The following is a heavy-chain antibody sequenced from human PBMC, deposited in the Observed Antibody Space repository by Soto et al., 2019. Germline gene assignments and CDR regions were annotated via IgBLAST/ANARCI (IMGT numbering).Heavy chain of an antibody. V-gene: IGHV1-69*06. CDR3: ATGLSSGSYQVIDY. Sequence: GASVKVSCKASGGTFSSYAISWVRQAPGQGLEWMGGIIPIFGTANYAQKFQGRVTITADKSTSTAYMELSSLRSEDTAVYYCATGLSSGSYQVIDYWGQGTLVTVSS. J-gene: IGHJ4*02. CDR2: IIPIFGTA. CDR1: GGTFSSYA. D-gene: IGHD1-26*01.